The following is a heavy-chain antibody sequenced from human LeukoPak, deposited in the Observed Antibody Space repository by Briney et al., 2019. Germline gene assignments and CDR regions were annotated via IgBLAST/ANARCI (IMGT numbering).Heavy chain of an antibody. J-gene: IGHJ4*02. CDR3: AKDNYDFWSGYCDY. V-gene: IGHV3-30*02. CDR2: IRYDGSNK. Sequence: GGSLRLSCAASGFTFSSYGMHWVRQAPGKGLEWVAFIRYDGSNKYYADSVKGQFTISRDNSKNTLYLQMNSLRAEDTAVYCCAKDNYDFWSGYCDYWGQGTLVTVSS. D-gene: IGHD3-3*01. CDR1: GFTFSSYG.